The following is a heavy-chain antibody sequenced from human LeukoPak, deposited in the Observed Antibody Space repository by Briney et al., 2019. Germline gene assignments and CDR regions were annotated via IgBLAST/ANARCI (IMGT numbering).Heavy chain of an antibody. J-gene: IGHJ4*02. D-gene: IGHD2-2*02. CDR2: INHSGST. Sequence: SETLSLTCAVYGGSFSGYYWSWIRQPPGKGLEWIGEINHSGSTNHNPSLKSRVTISVDTSKNQFSLKLSSVTAADTAVYHCAGRHDIVVVPAAITSSYFDYWGQGTLVTVSS. V-gene: IGHV4-34*01. CDR1: GGSFSGYY. CDR3: AGRHDIVVVPAAITSSYFDY.